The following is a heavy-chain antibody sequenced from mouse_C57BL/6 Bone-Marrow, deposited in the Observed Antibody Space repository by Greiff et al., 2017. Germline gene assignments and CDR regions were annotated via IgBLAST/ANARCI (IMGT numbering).Heavy chain of an antibody. CDR1: GYTFTSHW. D-gene: IGHD2-1*01. CDR2: IFPGSGST. CDR3: AREEDIYYGIPYAMDY. Sequence: QVQLQQSGPELVRPGASVKISCKAPGYTFTSHWMQWVRQRPGQGLEWIGEIFPGSGSTYYNEKFKGKATLTVDTSSSTAYMQLSSLTSEDSAVYFCAREEDIYYGIPYAMDYWGQGTSGTVSS. V-gene: IGHV1-56*01. J-gene: IGHJ4*01.